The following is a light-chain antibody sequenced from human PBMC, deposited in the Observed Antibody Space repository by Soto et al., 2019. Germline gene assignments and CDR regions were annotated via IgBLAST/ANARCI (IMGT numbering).Light chain of an antibody. CDR1: QSVGGRY. J-gene: IGKJ1*01. CDR3: LHYCSSPWS. CDR2: VAS. Sequence: EIVLTQSPGTLSLSPGERATLSCRASQSVGGRYLAWFQQKPGQSPRLLIYVASTRATGVPDRFSGSGSATDFSPTITRLEPDDSAVYYCLHYCSSPWSFGQGTKVEIK. V-gene: IGKV3-20*01.